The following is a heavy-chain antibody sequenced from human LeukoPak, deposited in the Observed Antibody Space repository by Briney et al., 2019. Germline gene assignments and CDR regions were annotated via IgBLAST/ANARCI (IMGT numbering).Heavy chain of an antibody. CDR1: EFTFSSYD. CDR3: ARVVRVGLVRGVIFDY. V-gene: IGHV3-13*04. Sequence: PGGSLRLSCAASEFTFSSYDMHWVRQATGKGLEWVSAIGTAGDTYYPGSVKGRFTISRENAKNSLYLQMNSLRAGDTAVYYCARVVRVGLVRGVIFDYWGQGTLVTVSS. J-gene: IGHJ4*02. D-gene: IGHD3-10*01. CDR2: IGTAGDT.